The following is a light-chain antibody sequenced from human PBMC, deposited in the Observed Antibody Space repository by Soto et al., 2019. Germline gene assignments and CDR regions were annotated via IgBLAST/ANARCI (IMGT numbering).Light chain of an antibody. Sequence: EIVLTQAPGTLSLSPGERATLSCRASQSVSRSYVAWYQQKPGQAPRLLIYGASRRATGIPDRFSGSGSGTDFTLTVSRLAPEDFAVYFCQQYGSSPHXFXQXXXLEI. V-gene: IGKV3-20*01. CDR3: QQYGSSPHX. CDR1: QSVSRSY. J-gene: IGKJ2*01. CDR2: GAS.